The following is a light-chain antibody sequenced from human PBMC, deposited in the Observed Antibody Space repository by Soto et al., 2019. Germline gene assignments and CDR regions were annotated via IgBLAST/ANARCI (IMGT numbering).Light chain of an antibody. CDR1: QGINKF. V-gene: IGKV1-16*01. Sequence: DIKMTQSPSSLSASVRDSVTITCRASQGINKFLAWFQQKPGTAPKSLISTASRLQSGVPSRFSGSGSGTHFTLTINNLQPEDFATYYCQQYESFPLTFGGGTRVEIK. CDR2: TAS. J-gene: IGKJ4*01. CDR3: QQYESFPLT.